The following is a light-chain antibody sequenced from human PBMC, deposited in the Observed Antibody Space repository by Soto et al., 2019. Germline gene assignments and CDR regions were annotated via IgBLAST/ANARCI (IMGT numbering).Light chain of an antibody. CDR3: LQNNRYPWT. CDR1: QGINNY. J-gene: IGKJ1*01. V-gene: IGKV1-17*03. CDR2: GAS. Sequence: DIQMTQSPSAMSSSVGDRVTITCRASQGINNYLAWFQQRPGKVPQRLIYGASSLQSGVPSRFSGSGSGTEFTLTTSSLQPEDSATYYCLQNNRYPWTFGQGTKVDIK.